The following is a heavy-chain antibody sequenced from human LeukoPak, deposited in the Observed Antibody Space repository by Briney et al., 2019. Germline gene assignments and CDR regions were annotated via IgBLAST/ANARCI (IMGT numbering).Heavy chain of an antibody. D-gene: IGHD5-18*01. CDR1: GFTFSTYA. J-gene: IGHJ4*02. CDR3: ARGGRAYNYGLGY. V-gene: IGHV3-30*15. Sequence: GGSLRLSCAASGFTFSTYAMHWVRQAPGKGLEWVAVISYDGSNKDYADSVKGRFTISRDNSKNTLYLQMSSLRAEDTAVYYCARGGRAYNYGLGYWGQGTLVTVSS. CDR2: ISYDGSNK.